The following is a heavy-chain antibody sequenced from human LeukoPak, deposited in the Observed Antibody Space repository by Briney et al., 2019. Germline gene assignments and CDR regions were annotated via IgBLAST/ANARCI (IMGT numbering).Heavy chain of an antibody. CDR3: ARPGNSSFDY. CDR1: GYTFTSCD. D-gene: IGHD6-6*01. Sequence: ASVKVSCKASGYTFTSCDIYWVRQATGQGPEWMGWMNPNSGNTGYAQKFQGRVTMTRDTSINTAYMELGSLTSDDTAIYYCARPGNSSFDYWGQGTLVTVSS. V-gene: IGHV1-8*01. J-gene: IGHJ4*02. CDR2: MNPNSGNT.